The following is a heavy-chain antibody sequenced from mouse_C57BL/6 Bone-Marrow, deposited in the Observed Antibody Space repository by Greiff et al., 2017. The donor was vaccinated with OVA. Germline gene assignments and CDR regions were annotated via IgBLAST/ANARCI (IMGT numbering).Heavy chain of an antibody. V-gene: IGHV14-4*01. CDR3: TTPYCSSSWFAY. D-gene: IGHD1-1*01. CDR2: IDPENGDT. Sequence: VQLQQSGAELVRPGASVKLSCTASGFNIKDDYMHWVKQRPEQGLEWIGWIDPENGDTEYASKFQGKATITADTSSNTAYLQLSSLTSEDTAVYYCTTPYCSSSWFAYGGQGTLVTVSA. CDR1: GFNIKDDY. J-gene: IGHJ3*01.